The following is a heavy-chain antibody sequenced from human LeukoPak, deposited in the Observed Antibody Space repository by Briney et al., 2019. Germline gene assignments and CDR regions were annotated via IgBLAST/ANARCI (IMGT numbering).Heavy chain of an antibody. CDR1: GFTFSSYA. CDR3: AKDRSSDHSNYDLY. D-gene: IGHD4-11*01. CDR2: ISGSGGGT. V-gene: IGHV3-23*01. J-gene: IGHJ4*02. Sequence: PGGSLRLSCAASGFTFSSYAMSWVRQAPGKGLEWVSAISGSGGGTYYADSVKGRFTVSRDNSKSTLYLQMNNLRAEDTALYYCAKDRSSDHSNYDLYWGQGTLVTVSS.